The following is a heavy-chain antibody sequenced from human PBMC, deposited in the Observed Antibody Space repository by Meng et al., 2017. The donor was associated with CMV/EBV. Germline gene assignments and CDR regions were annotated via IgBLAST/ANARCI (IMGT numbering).Heavy chain of an antibody. D-gene: IGHD3-3*01. J-gene: IGHJ5*02. V-gene: IGHV1-69*01. CDR1: TFSSYA. Sequence: TFSSYAISWVRQAPGQGLEWMGGIIPIFGTANYAQKFQGRVTITADESTSTAYMELSSLRSEDTAVYYCARVSAPNYDFWSGQRFDPWGQGTLVTVSS. CDR3: ARVSAPNYDFWSGQRFDP. CDR2: IIPIFGTA.